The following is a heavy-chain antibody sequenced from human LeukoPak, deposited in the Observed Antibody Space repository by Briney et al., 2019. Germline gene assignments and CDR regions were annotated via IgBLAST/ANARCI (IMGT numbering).Heavy chain of an antibody. D-gene: IGHD1-26*01. CDR2: IYPGDSDT. V-gene: IGHV5-51*01. J-gene: IGHJ4*02. CDR1: GYRFASYW. CDR3: ATGLWWDLYY. Sequence: GGSLEISCKGSGYRFASYWIGWVRQMPGKGLEGMGIIYPGDSDTTYSPAFQGQVTISADKSLSTAYLQWSSLEASDTAMYYCATGLWWDLYYWGQGTLVTVSS.